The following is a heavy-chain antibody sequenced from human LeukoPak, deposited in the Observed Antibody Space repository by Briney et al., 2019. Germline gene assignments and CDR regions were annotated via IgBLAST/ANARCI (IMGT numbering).Heavy chain of an antibody. D-gene: IGHD6-19*01. Sequence: GRSLRLSCEASGFTFTSYAIHWVRQAPGKGLEWVAVISSDGSNKYYADSVQGRFTISGDNSKNTLYLQMSSLRAEDTAIYYCAKKGYSSGKTDAFDIWGQGTMVTVSS. CDR1: GFTFTSYA. J-gene: IGHJ3*02. CDR3: AKKGYSSGKTDAFDI. V-gene: IGHV3-30-3*02. CDR2: ISSDGSNK.